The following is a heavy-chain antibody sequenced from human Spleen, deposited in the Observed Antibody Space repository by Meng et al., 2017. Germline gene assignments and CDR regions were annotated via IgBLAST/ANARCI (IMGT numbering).Heavy chain of an antibody. CDR2: ISGSGGST. V-gene: IGHV3-23*01. J-gene: IGHJ3*01. Sequence: GESLKISCAASGFTFSSYAMSWVRHAPGKGLEWVSAISGSGGSTYYADSVRGRFTMSRDNSKNTLYLQMRSLRAEDTAVYYCARERQHLDTYDAFDVWGLGTMVTVSS. CDR1: GFTFSSYA. CDR3: ARERQHLDTYDAFDV. D-gene: IGHD5-18*01.